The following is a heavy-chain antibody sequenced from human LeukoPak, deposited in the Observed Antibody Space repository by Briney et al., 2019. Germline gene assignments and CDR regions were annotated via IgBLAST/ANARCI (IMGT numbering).Heavy chain of an antibody. CDR3: ARDGYWNYSYWFDP. Sequence: GASVKVSCKASGGTFSRYTISWVRQAPGQGLEWMGRIIPILGIANYAQKFQGRVTITADKSTSTAYMELSSLRSEDTAVYYCARDGYWNYSYWFDPWAREPWSPSPQ. V-gene: IGHV1-69*04. D-gene: IGHD1-7*01. J-gene: IGHJ5*02. CDR1: GGTFSRYT. CDR2: IIPILGIA.